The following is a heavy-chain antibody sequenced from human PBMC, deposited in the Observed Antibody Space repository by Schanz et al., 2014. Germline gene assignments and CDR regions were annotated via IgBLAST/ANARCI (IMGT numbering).Heavy chain of an antibody. J-gene: IGHJ4*02. Sequence: QVHLVQSGAEVKRPGASVKVSCKASAYSFTSYSMHWVRQAPGQRLEWMSWINTDSGDTKYSQNFQGRVTITRDTSASTAYMELSSLRSEDTAVYSCARGIGGYGANNYFDYWGQGTLVTVSS. D-gene: IGHD5-12*01. CDR3: ARGIGGYGANNYFDY. CDR1: AYSFTSYS. V-gene: IGHV1-3*04. CDR2: INTDSGDT.